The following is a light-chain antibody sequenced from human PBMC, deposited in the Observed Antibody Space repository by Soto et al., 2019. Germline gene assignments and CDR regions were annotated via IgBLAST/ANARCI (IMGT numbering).Light chain of an antibody. CDR2: KAS. J-gene: IGKJ1*01. CDR3: LQEYIDHWM. Sequence: TQFPSTLSASPGDRATITCRASQRFXSRFAWYQLKPGKAPRLLXAKASTLERVGSPRLTVTVSVTEITLTISALHPQKSANYNSLQEYIDHWMFGQGTKVDIK. V-gene: IGKV1-5*01. CDR1: QRFXSR.